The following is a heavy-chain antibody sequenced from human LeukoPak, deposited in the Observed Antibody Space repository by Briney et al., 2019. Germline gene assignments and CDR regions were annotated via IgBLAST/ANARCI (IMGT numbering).Heavy chain of an antibody. Sequence: GGSLRLSCAASGFTFSSYGMHWVRQAPGKGLEWVAFIQYDGSNKYYADSVKGRFTISRDNSKNTLYLQMNSLRVEDTAVYYCARAWSSSWPFDDWGQGTLVTVSS. D-gene: IGHD6-13*01. CDR1: GFTFSSYG. CDR2: IQYDGSNK. V-gene: IGHV3-30*02. CDR3: ARAWSSSWPFDD. J-gene: IGHJ4*02.